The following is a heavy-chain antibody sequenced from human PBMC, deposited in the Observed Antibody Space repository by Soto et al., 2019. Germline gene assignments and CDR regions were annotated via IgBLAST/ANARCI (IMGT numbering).Heavy chain of an antibody. D-gene: IGHD3-9*01. CDR1: GVSVNSGTDY. J-gene: IGHJ4*02. V-gene: IGHV4-61*03. Sequence: QVQLQESGPGLVKPSETLSLTCTVSGVSVNSGTDYWTWIRQPPGKGLEWIGYTSNSGSAKYNPSPKSRVTITTDTSTDHFSLKLTSVTAADTAVYYCARFRWLSEYDILPGYYIFDQWGRGTLVTVSS. CDR3: ARFRWLSEYDILPGYYIFDQ. CDR2: TSNSGSA.